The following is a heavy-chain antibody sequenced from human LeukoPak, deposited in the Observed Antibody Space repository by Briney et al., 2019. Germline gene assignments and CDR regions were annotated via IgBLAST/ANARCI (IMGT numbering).Heavy chain of an antibody. J-gene: IGHJ4*02. CDR2: ISNSSSTI. CDR3: APHSSGYSFDY. D-gene: IGHD3-22*01. Sequence: GGSLRLSCAASGFTFTSHTMNWVRQAPGKGLEWVSYISNSSSTIYYADSVKGRFTISRDNAKNSLYLQMNGLRAEDTAVYYCAPHSSGYSFDYWGQGTLVTVSS. V-gene: IGHV3-48*01. CDR1: GFTFTSHT.